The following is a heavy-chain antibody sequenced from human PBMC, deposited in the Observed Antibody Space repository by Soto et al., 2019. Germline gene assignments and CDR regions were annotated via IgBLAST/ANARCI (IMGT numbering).Heavy chain of an antibody. CDR1: GFTFSSYG. V-gene: IGHV3-33*01. Sequence: QVQLVESGGGVVQPGRSLRLSCAASGFTFSSYGMHWVHQAPGKGLEWVAVIWYDGSNKYYADSVKGRFTISRDNSKNTLYLQMNSLRAEDTAVYYCARSMTTVTPPWAFDIWGQGTMVTVSS. CDR3: ARSMTTVTPPWAFDI. D-gene: IGHD4-17*01. CDR2: IWYDGSNK. J-gene: IGHJ3*02.